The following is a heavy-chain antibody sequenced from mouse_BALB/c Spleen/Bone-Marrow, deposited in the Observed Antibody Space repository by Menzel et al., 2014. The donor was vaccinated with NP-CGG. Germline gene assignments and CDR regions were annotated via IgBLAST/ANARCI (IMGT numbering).Heavy chain of an antibody. D-gene: IGHD1-1*01. CDR2: ISSGSSTI. V-gene: IGHV5-17*02. CDR1: GFTFSSFG. CDR3: VRSGSSSGYFDY. Sequence: EVKLVESGGGLVQPGGSRKLSCAASGFTFSSFGMHWVRQAPEKGLEWVAYISSGSSTIYYGDTVMGRFTNSRDNPKNTLFLQMTSLRSEDTATYYCVRSGSSSGYFDYWGQGTTLTVSS. J-gene: IGHJ2*01.